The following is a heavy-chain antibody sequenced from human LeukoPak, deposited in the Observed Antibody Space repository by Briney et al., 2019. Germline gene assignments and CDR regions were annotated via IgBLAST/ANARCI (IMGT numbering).Heavy chain of an antibody. Sequence: PGRSLRLSCAASGFTFGDHAMHWVRQAPGKGLEWVSGISRESGSIGYADSVTGRFTISRDNAKNSLYLQMNSLRPADTALYYCAKGSGSWADHWGQGTLVTVSS. CDR3: AKGSGSWADH. J-gene: IGHJ4*02. CDR2: ISRESGSI. D-gene: IGHD2-15*01. V-gene: IGHV3-9*01. CDR1: GFTFGDHA.